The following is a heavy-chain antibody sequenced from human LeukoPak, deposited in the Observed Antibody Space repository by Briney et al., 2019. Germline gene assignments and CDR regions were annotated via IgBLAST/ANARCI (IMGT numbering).Heavy chain of an antibody. J-gene: IGHJ2*01. CDR2: IYYSGST. CDR3: ARASSSGWFWYFDL. V-gene: IGHV4-59*12. D-gene: IGHD6-19*01. CDR1: GGSISSYY. Sequence: PSETLSLTCIVSGGSISSYYWSWIRQPPGEGLEYIGYIYYSGSTNYNPSLKSRVTISVDTSKNQFSLKLSSVTAADTAVYYCARASSSGWFWYFDLWGRGTLVTVSS.